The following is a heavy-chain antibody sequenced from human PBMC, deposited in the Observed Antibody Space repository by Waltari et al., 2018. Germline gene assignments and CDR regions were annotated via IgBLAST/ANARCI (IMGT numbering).Heavy chain of an antibody. V-gene: IGHV3-7*01. CDR3: VREGTFCTGGGCGPLDF. CDR2: IKQDGNEE. CDR1: GFTFSSYW. Sequence: VQLVESGGGWVQPGGSLRLSCAASGFTFSSYWMSWVRQAPGKGMEWGANIKQDGNEEYDGDSVKGRITISRDNAKNSLHLQMSSLRPEDTAVYYCVREGTFCTGGGCGPLDFWGQGTLVTVSS. J-gene: IGHJ4*02. D-gene: IGHD2-8*02.